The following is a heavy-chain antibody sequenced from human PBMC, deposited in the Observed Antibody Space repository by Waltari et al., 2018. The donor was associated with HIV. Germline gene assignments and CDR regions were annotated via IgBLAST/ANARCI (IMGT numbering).Heavy chain of an antibody. CDR1: GGSISSSSYY. V-gene: IGHV4-39*01. CDR3: ARRSYYDSSGYYFDY. J-gene: IGHJ4*02. CDR2: IYYSGST. D-gene: IGHD3-22*01. Sequence: QLQLQESGPGLVKPSETLSLTCTVSGGSISSSSYYWGWIRQPPEKGLDCIGSIYYSGSTYYNPSLKSRVTISVDTSKNQFSLKLSSVTAADTAVYYCARRSYYDSSGYYFDYWGQGTLVTVSS.